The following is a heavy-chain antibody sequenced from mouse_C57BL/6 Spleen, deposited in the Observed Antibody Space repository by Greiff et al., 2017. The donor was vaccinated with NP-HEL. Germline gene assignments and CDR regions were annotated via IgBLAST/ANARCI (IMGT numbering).Heavy chain of an antibody. J-gene: IGHJ3*01. V-gene: IGHV1-26*01. Sequence: VQLQQSGPELVKPGASVKISCKASGYTFTDYYMNWVKQSHGKSLEWIGDINPNNGGTSYNQKFKGKATLTVDKSSSTAYMELRSLTSEDSAVYYCAKEKRSFITGAYWGQGTLVTVSA. D-gene: IGHD1-1*01. CDR1: GYTFTDYY. CDR2: INPNNGGT. CDR3: AKEKRSFITGAY.